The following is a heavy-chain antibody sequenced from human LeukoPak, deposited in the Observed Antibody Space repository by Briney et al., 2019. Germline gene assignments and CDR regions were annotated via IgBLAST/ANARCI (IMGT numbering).Heavy chain of an antibody. CDR2: INSDGSST. D-gene: IGHD1-26*01. V-gene: IGHV3-74*01. CDR3: ARDGVVGATTYYMDV. CDR1: GFTLRSYW. Sequence: TGGALRLSCAAPGFTLRSYWMHWVRPTPGKGLVWVSRINSDGSSTSYADSVKGRFTISRDNAKNTLYLQMNSLRAEDTAVYYCARDGVVGATTYYMDVWGKGTTVTVSS. J-gene: IGHJ6*03.